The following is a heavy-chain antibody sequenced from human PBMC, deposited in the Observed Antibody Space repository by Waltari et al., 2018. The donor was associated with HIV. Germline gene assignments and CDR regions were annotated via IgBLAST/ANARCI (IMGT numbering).Heavy chain of an antibody. CDR1: GFTFTSAW. CDR3: CTSKMVVAGSPRVGLGY. D-gene: IGHD2-8*01. Sequence: DVQLVESGRDTVRPGGSLRLSCAASGFTFTSAWMTWVRQRPGRGLEWVGRIKSKNDGEITDYGARVEGRFSISRDDSRKTLFLQMDSLGPDDTGLYYCCTSKMVVAGSPRVGLGYWGQGTRVIVSP. V-gene: IGHV3-15*05. J-gene: IGHJ4*02. CDR2: IKSKNDGEIT.